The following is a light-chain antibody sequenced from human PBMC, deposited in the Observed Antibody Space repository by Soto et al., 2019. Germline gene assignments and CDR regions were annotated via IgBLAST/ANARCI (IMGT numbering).Light chain of an antibody. CDR3: HQDISLPWT. J-gene: IGKJ1*01. CDR1: QTVSRMY. CDR2: GTS. V-gene: IGKV3-20*01. Sequence: IVLTQAPWTLSLYPGERASLHCSASQTVSRMYLSWFQQKPGQAPRLLIYGTSTRATGIPVRFTGSGAGTDFTLTISRLQPEDFAVYFCHQDISLPWTFGQGTKVDIK.